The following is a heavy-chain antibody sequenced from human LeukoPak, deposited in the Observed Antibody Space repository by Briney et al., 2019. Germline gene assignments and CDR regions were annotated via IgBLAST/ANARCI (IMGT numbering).Heavy chain of an antibody. Sequence: SETLSLTCAVYGGSFSGYYWSWIRQPAGKGLEWIGRVFTSGYTNYNPSLKSRVSISLDTSENQFSLKLTSVTAADTAMYYCARDGDYGSPYGSWGQGILVTVSS. CDR3: ARDGDYGSPYGS. CDR1: GGSFSGYY. J-gene: IGHJ5*02. V-gene: IGHV4-4*07. CDR2: VFTSGYT. D-gene: IGHD3-10*01.